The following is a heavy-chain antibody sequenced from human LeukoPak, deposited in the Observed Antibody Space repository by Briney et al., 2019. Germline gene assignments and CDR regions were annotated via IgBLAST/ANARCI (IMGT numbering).Heavy chain of an antibody. CDR3: AKEGH. V-gene: IGHV3-30*18. CDR2: ISYDGSNK. CDR1: GFTFSGYS. Sequence: GGSLRLSCAASGFTFSGYSMNWVRQAPGKGLEWVAVISYDGSNKYYADSVKGRFTISRDNSKNTLYLQMNSLRAEDTAVYYCAKEGHWGQGTLVTVSS. J-gene: IGHJ4*02.